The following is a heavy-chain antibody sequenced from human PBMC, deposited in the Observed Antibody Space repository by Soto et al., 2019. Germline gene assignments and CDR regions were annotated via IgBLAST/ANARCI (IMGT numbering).Heavy chain of an antibody. J-gene: IGHJ6*02. D-gene: IGHD3-10*01. CDR3: ARGPGTMVRVTTTAGMSQLRPNYYYYGMDV. V-gene: IGHV4-34*01. CDR1: GGSFSGYY. Sequence: SETLSLTCAVYGGSFSGYYWSWIRQPPGKGLEWIGEINHSGSTNYNPSLKSRVTISVDTSKNQFSLKLSSVTAADTAVYYCARGPGTMVRVTTTAGMSQLRPNYYYYGMDVWGQGTTVTVSS. CDR2: INHSGST.